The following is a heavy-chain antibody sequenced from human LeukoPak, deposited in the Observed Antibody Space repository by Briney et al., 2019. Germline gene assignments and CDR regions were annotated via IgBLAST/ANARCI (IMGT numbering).Heavy chain of an antibody. V-gene: IGHV4-34*09. Sequence: PSETLSLTCAVYGGSFSGYYWSWIRQPPGKGLEWIGYIYYSGSTYYNPSLKSRVTISVDTSKNQFSLKLSSVTAADTAVYYCARGSLRMGDGYWGQGTLVTVSS. CDR2: IYYSGST. CDR1: GGSFSGYY. D-gene: IGHD1-26*01. J-gene: IGHJ4*02. CDR3: ARGSLRMGDGY.